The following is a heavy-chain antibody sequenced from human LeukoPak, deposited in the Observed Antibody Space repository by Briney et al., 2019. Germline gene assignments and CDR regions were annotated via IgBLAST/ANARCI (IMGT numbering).Heavy chain of an antibody. CDR3: TSRGPTAAAPDY. D-gene: IGHD6-13*01. Sequence: GGSLRLSCAASGFTFSGSAMHWVRQASGKGLEWVGRIRSKANSYATAYAASVKRRFTISRDDSKNTAYLQMNSLKTEDTAVYFCTSRGPTAAAPDYWGQGTLVTVSS. J-gene: IGHJ4*02. CDR1: GFTFSGSA. V-gene: IGHV3-73*01. CDR2: IRSKANSYAT.